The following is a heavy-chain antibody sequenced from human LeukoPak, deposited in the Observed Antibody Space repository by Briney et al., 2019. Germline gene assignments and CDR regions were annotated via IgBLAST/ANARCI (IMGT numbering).Heavy chain of an antibody. J-gene: IGHJ4*02. CDR2: ISNSDGMT. Sequence: QPGQSLRFSSDASGLSIYTYTRYWVRQAPGQGLEWGSGISNSDGMTYYADSVRVAFTISTDTSKTSLYLQMNSLRAEDTAVYSCGRALGYSMRGHFDYWGQGTLVTVSS. D-gene: IGHD3-22*01. CDR3: GRALGYSMRGHFDY. V-gene: IGHV3-23*01. CDR1: GLSIYTYT.